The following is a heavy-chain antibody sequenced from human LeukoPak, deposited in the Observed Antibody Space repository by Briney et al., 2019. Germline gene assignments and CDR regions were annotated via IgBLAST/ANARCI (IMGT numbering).Heavy chain of an antibody. Sequence: PGGSLRLSCSASGFTFSSYAMHWVRQAPGKGLEYVSAISSNGATTYYADSVKGRFTIPRDNSKNTLYLQMNSLRAEDTAVYYCARSSRKQWVDYWGQGTLVTVSS. V-gene: IGHV3-64*04. CDR2: ISSNGATT. CDR1: GFTFSSYA. D-gene: IGHD6-19*01. CDR3: ARSSRKQWVDY. J-gene: IGHJ4*02.